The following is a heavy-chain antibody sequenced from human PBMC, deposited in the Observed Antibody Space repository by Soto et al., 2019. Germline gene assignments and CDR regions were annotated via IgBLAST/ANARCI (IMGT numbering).Heavy chain of an antibody. J-gene: IGHJ4*02. CDR3: ARSRGYSYGYGDY. Sequence: QVQLVQSGAEVKKPGASVKVSCKASGYTFISYSIAWVRQAPGQGLEWLGWISTYNGNTNHAQKLQGIVTMTTDTSTITAYLELKNLRSDDAAAYYCARSRGYSYGYGDYWGQGTLVSFAS. CDR1: GYTFISYS. V-gene: IGHV1-18*01. D-gene: IGHD5-18*01. CDR2: ISTYNGNT.